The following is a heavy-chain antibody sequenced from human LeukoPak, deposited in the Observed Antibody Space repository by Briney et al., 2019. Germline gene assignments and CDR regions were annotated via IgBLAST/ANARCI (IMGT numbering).Heavy chain of an antibody. J-gene: IGHJ4*02. CDR1: GFTFSSYA. Sequence: GGSLRLSCAASGFTFSSYAMSWVRKAPGKGLEWVSAISGSGGSTYYADSVKGRFTISRDNSKNTLYLQMNSLRAEATAVYYCAKDAPVNIVVVPAANSWGQGTLVTVSS. V-gene: IGHV3-23*01. CDR2: ISGSGGST. D-gene: IGHD2-2*01. CDR3: AKDAPVNIVVVPAANS.